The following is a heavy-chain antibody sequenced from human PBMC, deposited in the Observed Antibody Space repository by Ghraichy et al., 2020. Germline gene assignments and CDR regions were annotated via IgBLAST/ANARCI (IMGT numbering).Heavy chain of an antibody. CDR3: AKSAAMIEVIIKSLSWFDP. CDR2: ISGSGGST. Sequence: GSLRLSCAASGFTFSSYAMSWVRQAPGKGLEWVSAISGSGGSTFYADSVKGRFTISRDNSKNTLYLQMDSLRAEDTAVYYCAKSAAMIEVIIKSLSWFDPWGQGTLVTVSS. CDR1: GFTFSSYA. J-gene: IGHJ5*02. D-gene: IGHD3-22*01. V-gene: IGHV3-23*01.